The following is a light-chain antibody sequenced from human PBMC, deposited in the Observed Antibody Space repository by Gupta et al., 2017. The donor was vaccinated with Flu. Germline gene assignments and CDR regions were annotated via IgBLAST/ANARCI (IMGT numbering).Light chain of an antibody. Sequence: DIQMTQLPSSLSAAVGDRVTITGRASQSISIFLNWYQQKPGQAPSLLIFAASTWQSGVPSRFSGSGSGTDFALTITGLHPEDFATYYCQQSHSTPLTFGGGTKVEIK. V-gene: IGKV1-39*01. J-gene: IGKJ4*01. CDR1: QSISIF. CDR2: AAS. CDR3: QQSHSTPLT.